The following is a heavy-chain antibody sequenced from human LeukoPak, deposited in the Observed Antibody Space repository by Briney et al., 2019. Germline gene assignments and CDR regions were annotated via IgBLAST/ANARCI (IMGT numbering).Heavy chain of an antibody. Sequence: PGRSLRLSCAASGFTFSSYAMHWVRQAPGKGLEWVAVISYDGSNKYYADSVKGRFTISRDNSKNTLYLQMNSLRAEDTAAYYCAKGSRTSRPYYFDYWGQGTLVTVSS. V-gene: IGHV3-30-3*01. CDR1: GFTFSSYA. CDR3: AKGSRTSRPYYFDY. CDR2: ISYDGSNK. J-gene: IGHJ4*02. D-gene: IGHD2-2*01.